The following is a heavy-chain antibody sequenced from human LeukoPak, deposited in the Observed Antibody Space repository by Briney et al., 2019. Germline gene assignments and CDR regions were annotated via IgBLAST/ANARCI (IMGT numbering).Heavy chain of an antibody. J-gene: IGHJ6*02. CDR1: GGSISSISSNNYH. D-gene: IGHD4-23*01. CDR3: ARELGVVTAHGIDV. CDR2: IYYSGST. Sequence: SETLSLTCIVSGGSISSISSNNYHWGWIRQPPGKGLEWIGSIYYSGSTYYNPSLESRVTISVDTSKNQFSLKLSSVTAADTALYYCARELGVVTAHGIDVWGQGTTVTVSS. V-gene: IGHV4-39*02.